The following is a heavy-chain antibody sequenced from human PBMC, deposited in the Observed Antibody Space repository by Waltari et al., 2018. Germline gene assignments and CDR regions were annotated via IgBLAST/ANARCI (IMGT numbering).Heavy chain of an antibody. CDR2: ISGSGGST. J-gene: IGHJ4*02. V-gene: IGHV3-23*01. D-gene: IGHD6-6*01. CDR3: AKGLKPYSMDSSSGSDY. CDR1: GGSISSSSYY. Sequence: LQLQESGPGLVKPSETLSLTCTVSGGSISSSSYYWGWIRQPPGKGLEWVSAISGSGGSTYYADSVKGRFTISRDNSKNTLYLQMNSLRAEDTAVYYCAKGLKPYSMDSSSGSDYWGQGTLVTVSS.